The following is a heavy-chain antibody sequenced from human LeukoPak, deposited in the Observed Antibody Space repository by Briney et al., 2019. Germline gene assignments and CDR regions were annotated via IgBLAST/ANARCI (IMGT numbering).Heavy chain of an antibody. J-gene: IGHJ6*03. CDR3: ARQGSALRFFHSYMDV. CDR1: GFIFENYA. D-gene: IGHD6-25*01. Sequence: PGRPLRLSCEVSGFIFENYAMHWVRQAPGKGLEWVAVISSDGSDKYYADAVTGRLTISRDISKSTLHLQMKSLRPEGTAVYYCARQGSALRFFHSYMDVWGKGTTVTVSS. V-gene: IGHV3-30*04. CDR2: ISSDGSDK.